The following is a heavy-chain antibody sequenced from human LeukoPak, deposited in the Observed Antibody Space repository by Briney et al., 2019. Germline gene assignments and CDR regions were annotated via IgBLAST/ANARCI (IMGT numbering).Heavy chain of an antibody. D-gene: IGHD2-2*02. CDR3: ARDSVVPAAIFDY. Sequence: ASVKVSCKASGYTFTGYYMHWVRQAPGQGLGWMGWINPNSGGTNYAQKFQGRVTMTRDTSISTAYMELSRLRSDDTAVYYCARDSVVPAAIFDYWGQGTTVTVSS. J-gene: IGHJ4*03. V-gene: IGHV1-2*02. CDR2: INPNSGGT. CDR1: GYTFTGYY.